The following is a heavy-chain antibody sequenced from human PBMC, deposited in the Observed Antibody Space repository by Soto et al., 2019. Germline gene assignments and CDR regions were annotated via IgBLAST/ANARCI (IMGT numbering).Heavy chain of an antibody. CDR2: IFPLTDIP. V-gene: IGHV1-69*02. CDR3: ARGPLVVLNYFES. CDR1: GGTFRNYP. J-gene: IGHJ4*02. Sequence: QVQLVQSGTEVKKPGSSVKVSCKASGGTFRNYPINWVRQAPGQGLEWMGSIFPLTDIPDYAQNFQARLTISADKXTSTAYMELSSLTSDDTAMYFCARGPLVVLNYFESWSQGTLVTVSS.